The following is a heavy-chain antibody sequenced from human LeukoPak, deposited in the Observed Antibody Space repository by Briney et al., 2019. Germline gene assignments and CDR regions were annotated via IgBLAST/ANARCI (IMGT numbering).Heavy chain of an antibody. CDR1: GYTFTAYY. J-gene: IGHJ6*03. CDR2: INPNSGGT. V-gene: IGHV1-2*02. Sequence: ASVKVSCKASGYTFTAYYMHWVRQAPGQGLEWMGWINPNSGGTNYAQNFQGRVTMTRDTSISTAYMELSRLRSDDTAVYYCASLPPPHNYYGSRPGSYYYYMDVWGKGTTVTVS. CDR3: ASLPPPHNYYGSRPGSYYYYMDV. D-gene: IGHD3-10*01.